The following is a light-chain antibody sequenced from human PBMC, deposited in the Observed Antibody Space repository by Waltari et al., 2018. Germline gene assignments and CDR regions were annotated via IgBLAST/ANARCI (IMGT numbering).Light chain of an antibody. CDR3: QQYDDLPLT. CDR1: QDIRKY. V-gene: IGKV1-33*01. CDR2: DAS. J-gene: IGKJ4*01. Sequence: DIQMTQSPSSLSASVGDRVTITCQASQDIRKYLNWYQQIPGKAPQLLIYDASSLETGVPSRFSGSGSGTHCTFTINTLQPEDIATYYCQQYDDLPLTFGGGTKVEIK.